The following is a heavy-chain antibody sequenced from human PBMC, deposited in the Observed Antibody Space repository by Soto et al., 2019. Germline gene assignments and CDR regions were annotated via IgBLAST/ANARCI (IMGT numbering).Heavy chain of an antibody. CDR3: ARATTTVTTFDS. CDR2: IYYTGTT. J-gene: IGHJ4*02. D-gene: IGHD4-17*01. V-gene: IGHV4-31*03. Sequence: QLPLQEPGPGLVKPFQTLCITCSVSGDSITSGGYYWSWIRQVPGKGLEWIGNIYYTGTTYYNAALKSRLTISVDTSKSQFSLNLSSVTAADTAVYFCARATTTVTTFDSWGQGTLVTVSS. CDR1: GDSITSGGYY.